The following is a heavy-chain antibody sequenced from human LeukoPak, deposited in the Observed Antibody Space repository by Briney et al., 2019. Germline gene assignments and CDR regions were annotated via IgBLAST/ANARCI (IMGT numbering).Heavy chain of an antibody. Sequence: GESLKISCKGSGYSFTSYWIGWVRQMPGKGLEWMGIIYPGDSDTRYSPSFQGQVTISADKSISTAYLQWSSLEASDAAMYYCARRLLKPTPGESNWFDPWGQGTLVTVSS. J-gene: IGHJ5*02. CDR1: GYSFTSYW. V-gene: IGHV5-51*01. CDR3: ARRLLKPTPGESNWFDP. CDR2: IYPGDSDT. D-gene: IGHD3-10*01.